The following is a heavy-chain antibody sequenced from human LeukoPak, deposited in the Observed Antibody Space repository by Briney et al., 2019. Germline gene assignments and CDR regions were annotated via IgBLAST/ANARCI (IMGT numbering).Heavy chain of an antibody. CDR2: ISYDGSYK. D-gene: IGHD2-8*02. Sequence: PGGSLRLSCAASGFTFSTYGMHWVRQSPGKGLEWVAVISYDGSYKEYADSVKGRFTISRDNSKNTLYLQMNSLRAEDTAVYYYAKMLNTGHAHAALDYWGQGTLVTVSS. J-gene: IGHJ4*02. V-gene: IGHV3-30*18. CDR3: AKMLNTGHAHAALDY. CDR1: GFTFSTYG.